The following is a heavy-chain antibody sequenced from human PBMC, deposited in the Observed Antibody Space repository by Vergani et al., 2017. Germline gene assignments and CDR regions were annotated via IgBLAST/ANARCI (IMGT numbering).Heavy chain of an antibody. J-gene: IGHJ6*02. Sequence: EVQLVESGGGIVKPGGSLRLSCVASGFSFRNAWMNWVRRTPGKGLEWVGRIKSTFDRGTTDYAAAVKGRFTISRDDSKNTLFLQMNGLKTEDIGVYYCTTDPRYCSDGSCCWLRDHHDYGMDVWGQGTTVTVSS. V-gene: IGHV3-15*07. CDR2: IKSTFDRGTT. D-gene: IGHD2-15*01. CDR3: TTDPRYCSDGSCCWLRDHHDYGMDV. CDR1: GFSFRNAW.